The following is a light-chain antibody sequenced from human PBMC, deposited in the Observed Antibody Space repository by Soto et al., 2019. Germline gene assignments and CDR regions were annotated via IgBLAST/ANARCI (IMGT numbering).Light chain of an antibody. CDR3: QQYSKYPYT. Sequence: DIQMTQSPSTLSASVGDRVTITCRASQNIRTWLAWYQQKPGQAPNLLIYEASSLESGVPSRFSGSESGTEFTLTISSLQPDDFATYYCQQYSKYPYTFGQGTKLEIK. J-gene: IGKJ2*01. CDR2: EAS. V-gene: IGKV1-5*03. CDR1: QNIRTW.